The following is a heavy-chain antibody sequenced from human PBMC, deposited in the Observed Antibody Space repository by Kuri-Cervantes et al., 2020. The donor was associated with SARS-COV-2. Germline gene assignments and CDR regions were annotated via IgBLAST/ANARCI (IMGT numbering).Heavy chain of an antibody. CDR1: GASISSDY. D-gene: IGHD3-10*01. V-gene: IGHV4-59*01. J-gene: IGHJ5*02. CDR3: ARSPITMVRGLGWFDP. Sequence: SETLSLTCTVSGASISSDYWSWIRQSPGKGLEWIGYIYYIGSTNYNPSLKSRVTISVDTSKNQFSLKLSSVTAADTAVYYCARSPITMVRGLGWFDPWGQGTLVTVSS. CDR2: IYYIGST.